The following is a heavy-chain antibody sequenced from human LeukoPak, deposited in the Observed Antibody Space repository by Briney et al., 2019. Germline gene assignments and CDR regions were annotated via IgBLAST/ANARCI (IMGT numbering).Heavy chain of an antibody. D-gene: IGHD5-18*01. CDR2: SGGDGRT. Sequence: GGSLRLSCSASGFPFSIYGMNWVRQAPGKGLEWVSVSGGDGRTYYADSVRGRFTISRDDSKNTLYLQMNSLRAEDTAVYYCAKAHLGGYNYAPLDSWGQGTLVTVSS. J-gene: IGHJ4*02. V-gene: IGHV3-23*01. CDR3: AKAHLGGYNYAPLDS. CDR1: GFPFSIYG.